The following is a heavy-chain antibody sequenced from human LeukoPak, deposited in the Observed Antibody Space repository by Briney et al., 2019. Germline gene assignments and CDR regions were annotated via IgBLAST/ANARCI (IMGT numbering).Heavy chain of an antibody. CDR2: IYYSGST. V-gene: IGHV4-59*08. CDR1: GGSISSYY. D-gene: IGHD2-15*01. J-gene: IGHJ6*03. CDR3: ARNPYSAPFMDV. Sequence: SETLSLTCTVSGGSISSYYWSWIRQPPGKGLEWIGYIYYSGSTNYNPSLKSHVTISADTSKNQFSLKLSSVTAADTAVYYCARNPYSAPFMDVWGKGTTVTISS.